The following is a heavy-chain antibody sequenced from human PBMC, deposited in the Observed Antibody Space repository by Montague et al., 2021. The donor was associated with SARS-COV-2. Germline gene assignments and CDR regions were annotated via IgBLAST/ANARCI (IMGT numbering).Heavy chain of an antibody. CDR3: PRAIQSQPLVVVIAIPRAFYYLDH. CDR2: INTTESR. Sequence: SETLSLTCAVYGGPFSGDGSFSGYFWTWIRQTPGKGLEWIGEINTTESRNCNPPFTIRVIMSVNTSRNQFSLKLSSVTAADTAAYYCPRAIQSQPLVVVIAIPRAFYYLDHWGQGTLVTVSS. J-gene: IGHJ4*02. V-gene: IGHV4-34*01. D-gene: IGHD2-21*01. CDR1: GGPFSGDGSFSGYF.